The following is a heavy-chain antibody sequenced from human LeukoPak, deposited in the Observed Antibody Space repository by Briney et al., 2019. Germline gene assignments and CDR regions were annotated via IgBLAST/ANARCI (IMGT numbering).Heavy chain of an antibody. J-gene: IGHJ4*02. CDR2: ILPDGGNK. CDR3: AIMTTVVTNFDY. D-gene: IGHD4-23*01. Sequence: GGSLRLSCAASGFTFNAFGMNWVRQAPGKGLEWVAAILPDGGNKHYADSVKGRVTISRDNSKNTLYLQMNSLRAEDTALYYCAIMTTVVTNFDYWGQGTLVTVSS. CDR1: GFTFNAFG. V-gene: IGHV3-30*03.